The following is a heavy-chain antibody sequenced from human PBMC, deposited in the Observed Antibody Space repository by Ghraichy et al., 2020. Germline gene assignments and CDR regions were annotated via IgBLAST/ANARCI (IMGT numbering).Heavy chain of an antibody. CDR3: AKDLTVVVAANVKVYYYYGMDV. V-gene: IGHV3-30*18. CDR1: GFTFSSYG. CDR2: ISYDGSNK. Sequence: GGSLRLTCAASGFTFSSYGMHWVRQAPGKGLEWVAVISYDGSNKYYADSVKGRFTISRDNSKNTLYLQMNSLRAEDTAVYYCAKDLTVVVAANVKVYYYYGMDVWGQGTTVTVSS. J-gene: IGHJ6*02. D-gene: IGHD2-15*01.